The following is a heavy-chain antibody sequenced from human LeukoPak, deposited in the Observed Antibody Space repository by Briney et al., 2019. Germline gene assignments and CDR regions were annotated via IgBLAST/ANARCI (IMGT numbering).Heavy chain of an antibody. D-gene: IGHD3-10*01. CDR2: IYTSGST. J-gene: IGHJ4*02. CDR1: GGSISSGSYY. CDR3: ARELLWFGETDYLDY. V-gene: IGHV4-61*02. Sequence: SETLSLTCTVSGGSISSGSYYWSWIRQPAGEGLEWIGRIYTSGSTNYNPSLKSRVTISVDTSKNQFSLKLSSVTAADTAVYYCARELLWFGETDYLDYWGQGTLVTVSS.